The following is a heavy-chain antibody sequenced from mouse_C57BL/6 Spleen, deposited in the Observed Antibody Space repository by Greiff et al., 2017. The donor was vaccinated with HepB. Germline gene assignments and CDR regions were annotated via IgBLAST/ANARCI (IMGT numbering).Heavy chain of an antibody. CDR1: GYTFTSYW. V-gene: IGHV1-50*01. CDR3: ASSLIYYGNYCAMDY. D-gene: IGHD2-1*01. CDR2: IDPSDSYT. J-gene: IGHJ4*01. Sequence: QVQLQQPGAELVKPGASVKLSCKASGYTFTSYWMQWVKQRPGQGLEWIGEIDPSDSYTNYNQKFKGKATLTVDTSSSTAYMQLSSLTSEDSAVYYCASSLIYYGNYCAMDYWGQGTSVTVSS.